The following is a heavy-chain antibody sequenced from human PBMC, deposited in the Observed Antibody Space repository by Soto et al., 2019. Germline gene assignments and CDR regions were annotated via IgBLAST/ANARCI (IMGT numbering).Heavy chain of an antibody. CDR1: GFSFINAW. CDR3: TTKDIVATIGYYGVDV. Sequence: PGGSLRLSCAASGFSFINAWMNWVRQAPGKGLEWVGRIKSRTDGGTTDYAAPVKGRFTISRDDSKNTLFLQMNSLKTEDTAVYFCTTKDIVATIGYYGVDVWGQGTMVTVSS. D-gene: IGHD5-12*01. J-gene: IGHJ6*02. V-gene: IGHV3-15*07. CDR2: IKSRTDGGTT.